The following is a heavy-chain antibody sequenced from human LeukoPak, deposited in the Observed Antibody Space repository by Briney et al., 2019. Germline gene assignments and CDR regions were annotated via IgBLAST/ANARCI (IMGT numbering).Heavy chain of an antibody. J-gene: IGHJ6*04. CDR3: AREGAYSSGWYVYNV. D-gene: IGHD6-19*01. V-gene: IGHV3-21*03. Sequence: GGSLRLSCAASGFTFSSYSMNWVRQAPGKGLEWVSSISSSSSYIYYADSVKGRFTISRDNAKNSLYLQMNSLRAEDTAVYYCAREGAYSSGWYVYNVWGKGTTVTVSS. CDR2: ISSSSSYI. CDR1: GFTFSSYS.